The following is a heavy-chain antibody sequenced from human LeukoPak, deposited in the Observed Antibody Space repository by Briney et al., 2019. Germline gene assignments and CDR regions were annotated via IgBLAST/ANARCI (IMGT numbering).Heavy chain of an antibody. V-gene: IGHV3-33*01. CDR1: GFTFSSYG. D-gene: IGHD5-12*01. CDR2: IWYDGSNK. Sequence: AGGSLRLSCAASGFTFSSYGMHWVRQAPGKGLEWVAVIWYDGSNKYYADSVRGRFTISGDNSKNTLYLQMNSLRAEDTAVYYCARGFSESFVATFIFDYWGQGTLVTVSS. J-gene: IGHJ4*02. CDR3: ARGFSESFVATFIFDY.